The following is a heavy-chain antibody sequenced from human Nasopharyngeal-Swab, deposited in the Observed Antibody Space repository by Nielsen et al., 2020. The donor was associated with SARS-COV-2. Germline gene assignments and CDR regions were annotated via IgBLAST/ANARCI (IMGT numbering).Heavy chain of an antibody. CDR2: ISSSGSTI. D-gene: IGHD3-22*01. V-gene: IGHV3-11*01. J-gene: IGHJ4*02. Sequence: GESLKISCAASGFPFSDYYMSWIRQAPGKGLEWVSYISSSGSTIYYADSVKGRFTLSRDNAKNSLYLQMNSLRAEDTDVYYCATDYYDSSGAHGVFDYWGQGTLVTVSS. CDR3: ATDYYDSSGAHGVFDY. CDR1: GFPFSDYY.